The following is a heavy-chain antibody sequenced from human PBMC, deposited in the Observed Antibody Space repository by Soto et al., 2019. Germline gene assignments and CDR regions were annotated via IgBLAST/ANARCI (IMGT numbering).Heavy chain of an antibody. D-gene: IGHD5-12*01. CDR1: EFSLSINGLD. Sequence: QITLKESGPTLVKPTQTLTLTCTFSEFSLSINGLDVGWIRQPPGKALEWLALIYRDDDKRYSPSLMSRLTITKDTSKNQVVLTMTNMDPMDTATYYCARTYSGYDWGSFDYWGQGTLVTVSS. CDR3: ARTYSGYDWGSFDY. V-gene: IGHV2-5*02. J-gene: IGHJ4*02. CDR2: IYRDDDK.